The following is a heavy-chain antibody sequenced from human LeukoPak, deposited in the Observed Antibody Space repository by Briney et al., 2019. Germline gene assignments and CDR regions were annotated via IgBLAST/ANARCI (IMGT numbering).Heavy chain of an antibody. CDR3: ARGSSSSRRYSDY. D-gene: IGHD6-6*01. J-gene: IGHJ4*02. CDR2: ISSSGSTL. Sequence: GGSLRLSCAASGLTLGSYEMNWVRQAPGEGLEWISYISSSGSTLYYADSVKGRFSISRDNAKNSLYLQMNSLRAEDTAVYYCARGSSSSRRYSDYWGQGTLVTVSS. V-gene: IGHV3-48*03. CDR1: GLTLGSYE.